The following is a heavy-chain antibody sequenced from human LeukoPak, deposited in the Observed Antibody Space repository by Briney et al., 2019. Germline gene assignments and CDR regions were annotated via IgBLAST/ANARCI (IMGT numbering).Heavy chain of an antibody. Sequence: GRSLRLSCAASGFTFSSYGMHWVRQAPGKGLEWVAVIWYDGSNKYYADSVKGRFTISRDNSKNTLYLQMNGLRAEDTAVYYCARGEDGDYYFQHWGQGTLVTVSS. CDR2: IWYDGSNK. J-gene: IGHJ1*01. D-gene: IGHD4-17*01. V-gene: IGHV3-33*01. CDR1: GFTFSSYG. CDR3: ARGEDGDYYFQH.